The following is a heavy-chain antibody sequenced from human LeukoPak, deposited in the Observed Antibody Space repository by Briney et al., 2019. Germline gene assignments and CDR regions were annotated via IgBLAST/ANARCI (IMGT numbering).Heavy chain of an antibody. CDR2: IYPGDSDT. J-gene: IGHJ4*02. CDR1: GYSLTSYW. D-gene: IGHD3-3*01. CDR3: ARRAYDFWSGYSPFDY. V-gene: IGHV5-51*01. Sequence: GESLKISCKGSGYSLTSYWIGWVRQMPGKGLEWMGIIYPGDSDTRYSPSFQGQVTISADKSISTAYLQWSSLKASDTAMYYCARRAYDFWSGYSPFDYWGQGTLVTVSS.